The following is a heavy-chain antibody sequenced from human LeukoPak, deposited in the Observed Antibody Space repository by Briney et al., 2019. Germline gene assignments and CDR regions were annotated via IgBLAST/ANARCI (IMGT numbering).Heavy chain of an antibody. J-gene: IGHJ4*02. V-gene: IGHV3-23*01. CDR2: INTSGGST. Sequence: GGSLRLSCAASGFTFSSYAMSWVRQAPGEGLEWVSGINTSGGSTAYADSVKGRFTISRDNPRNTLYMQMNSLRAEDTALYYCAIMHPYYDGNGYWVQWGQGTLVTVSS. CDR3: AIMHPYYDGNGYWVQ. CDR1: GFTFSSYA. D-gene: IGHD3-22*01.